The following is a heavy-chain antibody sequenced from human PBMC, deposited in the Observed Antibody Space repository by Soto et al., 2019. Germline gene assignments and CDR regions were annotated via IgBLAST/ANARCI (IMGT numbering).Heavy chain of an antibody. J-gene: IGHJ4*02. CDR3: ARGGHVVVVTAAVDY. V-gene: IGHV1-46*01. CDR1: GDTFTDYY. CDR2: VNPSGGHT. Sequence: QVQLMQSGAEVKKPGASVKVSCKASGDTFTDYYIHWVRQAPGQGLEWMGTVNPSGGHTTYAQHFLGKVTKTRDTSTSTIYMELTSLTSDDPAIYYWARGGHVVVVTAAVDYWGQGTLVTVSS. D-gene: IGHD2-21*02.